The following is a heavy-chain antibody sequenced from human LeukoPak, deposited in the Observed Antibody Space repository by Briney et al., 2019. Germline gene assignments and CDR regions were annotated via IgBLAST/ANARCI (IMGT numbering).Heavy chain of an antibody. V-gene: IGHV3-7*01. J-gene: IGHJ4*02. CDR2: IKQDGSEK. CDR1: GSTFSSYW. D-gene: IGHD3-22*01. Sequence: GGSLRLSCAASGSTFSSYWMSWVRQAPGKGLEWVANIKQDGSEKYYVDSVKGRFTISRDNAKNSLYLQMNSLRAEDTAVYYCARRDYYDSSGYYYNYWGQGTLVTVSS. CDR3: ARRDYYDSSGYYYNY.